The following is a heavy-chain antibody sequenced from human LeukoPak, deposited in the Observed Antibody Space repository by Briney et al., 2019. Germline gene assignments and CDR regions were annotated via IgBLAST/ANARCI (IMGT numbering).Heavy chain of an antibody. CDR3: ARHGGAGSGYDFPYYYYGMDV. CDR2: IYYSGST. CDR1: GGSISSYY. Sequence: YPSETLSLTCTVSGGSISSYYWSWIRQPPGKGLEWIGYIYYSGSTNYNPSLKSRVTISVDTSKNQFSLKLSSVTAADTAVYYCARHGGAGSGYDFPYYYYGMDVWGQGTTVTVSS. V-gene: IGHV4-59*08. J-gene: IGHJ6*02. D-gene: IGHD5-12*01.